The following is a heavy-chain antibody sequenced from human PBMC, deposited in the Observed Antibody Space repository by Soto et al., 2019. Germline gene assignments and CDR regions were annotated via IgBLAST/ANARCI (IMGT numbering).Heavy chain of an antibody. CDR1: VYTVRSYA. J-gene: IGHJ4*02. V-gene: IGHV3-21*06. CDR2: ISSRSTNI. CDR3: AKFTEPGDSSRWSYFEY. D-gene: IGHD6-13*01. Sequence: GSPSLSCAPSVYTVRSYALKWFRQALVPVLEWVASISSRSTNIDSADYVKVRFTIYRDNAKNLVSLQMSPLRGEDTALYYCAKFTEPGDSSRWSYFEYWGQGTRVTVSS.